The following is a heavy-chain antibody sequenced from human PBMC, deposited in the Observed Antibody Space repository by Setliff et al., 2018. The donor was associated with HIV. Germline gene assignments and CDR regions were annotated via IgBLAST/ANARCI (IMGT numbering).Heavy chain of an antibody. J-gene: IGHJ4*02. D-gene: IGHD4-17*01. CDR2: IGGSSGRT. CDR1: GVSLNYYA. CDR3: AKGPKYRDIAYHFES. Sequence: PGGSLRLSCVAPGVSLNYYAFSWVRQAPGRGLEWVSTIGGSSGRTDYAHSVKGRFTISSDLSTSMVFLQMDSLRAEDTALYYCAKGPKYRDIAYHFESWGPGTQVTVSS. V-gene: IGHV3-23*01.